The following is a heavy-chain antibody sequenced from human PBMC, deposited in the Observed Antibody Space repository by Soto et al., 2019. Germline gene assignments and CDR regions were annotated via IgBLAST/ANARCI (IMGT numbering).Heavy chain of an antibody. CDR1: GGSISSSSYY. CDR3: ARRITNEARLWSSYYYYGMDV. D-gene: IGHD5-18*01. J-gene: IGHJ6*02. Sequence: LTCSASGGSISSSSYYWGWIRQPPGKGLEWIGSIYYSGSTYYNPSLKSRVTISVDTSKNQFSLKLSSVTAADTAVYYCARRITNEARLWSSYYYYGMDVWGQGTTVTVSS. CDR2: IYYSGST. V-gene: IGHV4-39*01.